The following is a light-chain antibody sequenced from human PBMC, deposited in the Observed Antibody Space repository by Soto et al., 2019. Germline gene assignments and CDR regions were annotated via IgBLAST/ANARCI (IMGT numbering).Light chain of an antibody. V-gene: IGKV3D-15*01. CDR2: GAS. J-gene: IGKJ4*01. CDR1: QSVSSY. CDR3: QQYNSWPPLT. Sequence: EIVLTQSPATLSLSPGERATLSCRASQSVSSYLAWYQKKPGQAPRLLIYGASTRATGIPARFSGSGAGTEFTLTISSLQSEDFAVYYCQQYNSWPPLTFGGGTKVEIK.